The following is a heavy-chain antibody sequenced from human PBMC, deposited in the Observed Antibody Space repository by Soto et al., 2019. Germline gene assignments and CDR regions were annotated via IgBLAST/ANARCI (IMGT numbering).Heavy chain of an antibody. Sequence: PGGSLRLSCAASGSTFDDYDMDWVRQAPGKGLEWVSRVTWDGLSTYYADSVKGRFTISRDNSKNSLHLQMSSLKPEDTAFYYCTIISGTMDAWGQGTAVTVSS. V-gene: IGHV3-43D*04. CDR2: VTWDGLST. CDR1: GSTFDDYD. D-gene: IGHD1-20*01. J-gene: IGHJ6*02. CDR3: TIISGTMDA.